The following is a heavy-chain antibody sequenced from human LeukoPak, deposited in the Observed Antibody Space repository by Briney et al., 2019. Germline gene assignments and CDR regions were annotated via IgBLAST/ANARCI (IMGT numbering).Heavy chain of an antibody. D-gene: IGHD2-2*01. CDR1: GFTFDDYG. J-gene: IGHJ4*02. CDR2: INWNGGST. V-gene: IGHV3-20*04. CDR3: ARALLYCSSTSCSFDY. Sequence: TGGSLRLSCAASGFTFDDYGMSWVRQAPGKGLEWVSGINWNGGSTGYADSVEGRFTISRDNAKNSLYLQMNSPRAEDTALYYCARALLYCSSTSCSFDYWGQGTLVTVSS.